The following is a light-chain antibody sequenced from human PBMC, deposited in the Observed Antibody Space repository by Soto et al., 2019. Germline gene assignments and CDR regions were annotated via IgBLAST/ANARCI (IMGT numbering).Light chain of an antibody. CDR3: QQLHRFPRT. V-gene: IGKV1-9*01. Sequence: IQLTQSPSSLSASVGDRVTITCRASEGISTYVAWYQQKPGTAPKLLIYAASTLQSGVSSRFSGSGSGTHFTLTIIRLQPEDFATYYWQQLHRFPRTFGQGTKLEIK. CDR2: AAS. J-gene: IGKJ2*02. CDR1: EGISTY.